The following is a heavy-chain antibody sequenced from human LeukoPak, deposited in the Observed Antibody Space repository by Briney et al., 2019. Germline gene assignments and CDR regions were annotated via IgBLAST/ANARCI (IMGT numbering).Heavy chain of an antibody. Sequence: GRSLRLSCAVSGFNFDDYAMHWVRQAPGRGLEWVSGINWKTGNGIYADSVKGRFAISRDNAKNSLYLQMSSLRAEDTALYYCTRRAARWQFDLWGRGTLLTVSS. CDR3: TRRAARWQFDL. V-gene: IGHV3-9*01. J-gene: IGHJ2*01. CDR1: GFNFDDYA. D-gene: IGHD5-24*01. CDR2: INWKTGNG.